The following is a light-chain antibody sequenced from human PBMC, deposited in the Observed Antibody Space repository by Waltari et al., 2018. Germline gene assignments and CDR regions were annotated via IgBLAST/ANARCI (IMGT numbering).Light chain of an antibody. CDR2: GND. CDR3: NSRDSSGTRVL. CDR1: TLRDYN. V-gene: IGLV3-19*01. J-gene: IGLJ2*01. Sequence: SSELTQAPAVSVALGQTVRITCHGDTLRDYNTNWYQQKPGQAPLLVIYGNDNRPSGIPDRFSGSRSENTGALTITGVQAEDEADYYCNSRDSSGTRVLFGGGTKLTVL.